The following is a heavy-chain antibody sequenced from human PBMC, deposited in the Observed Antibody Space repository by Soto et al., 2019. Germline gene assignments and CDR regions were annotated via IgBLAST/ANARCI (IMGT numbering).Heavy chain of an antibody. CDR3: TTGGKDLWS. J-gene: IGHJ5*02. D-gene: IGHD3-10*01. Sequence: EVQLVESGGGLVKPGGSLRLSCAGSGLTLSNTWMSWVRQAPGKGLEWVGHIKSKSDGGTTDDAAPVKGRFTISRDDSRNTLYLQMNSLRTEDTAVYYCTTGGKDLWSWGQGTLVTVSS. CDR2: IKSKSDGGTT. CDR1: GLTLSNTW. V-gene: IGHV3-15*01.